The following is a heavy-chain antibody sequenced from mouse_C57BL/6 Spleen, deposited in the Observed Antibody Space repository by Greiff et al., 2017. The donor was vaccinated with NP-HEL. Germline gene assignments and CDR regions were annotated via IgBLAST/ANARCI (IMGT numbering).Heavy chain of an antibody. V-gene: IGHV1-81*01. CDR3: ARLEAIGLRARYAMDY. J-gene: IGHJ4*01. D-gene: IGHD2-4*01. CDR2: IYPRSGNT. Sequence: QVQLQQSGAELARPGASVKLSCKASGYTFTSYGISWVKQRTGQGLEWIGEIYPRSGNTYYNEKFKGKATLTADKSSSTAYMELRSLTSEDSAVYFCARLEAIGLRARYAMDYWGQGTSVTVSS. CDR1: GYTFTSYG.